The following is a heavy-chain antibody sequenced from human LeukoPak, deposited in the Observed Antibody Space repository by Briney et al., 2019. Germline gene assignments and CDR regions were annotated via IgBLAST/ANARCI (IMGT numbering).Heavy chain of an antibody. J-gene: IGHJ4*02. CDR1: GGTFSNYA. CDR2: IIPIFRTT. Sequence: SVKVSCKASGGTFSNYAINWVRQAPGQGLEWMGGIIPIFRTTNYAQKFQGRVMITADESTSTAYMELSSLRSEDTAVYYCGRDKLDNWNDQDGDYWGQGTLVTVSS. D-gene: IGHD1-20*01. V-gene: IGHV1-69*01. CDR3: GRDKLDNWNDQDGDY.